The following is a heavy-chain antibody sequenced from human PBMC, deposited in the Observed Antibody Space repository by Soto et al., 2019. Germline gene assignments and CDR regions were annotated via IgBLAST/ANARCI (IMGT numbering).Heavy chain of an antibody. CDR2: IYYSGST. CDR1: GGSISSSSYY. D-gene: IGHD3-3*01. CDR3: ARQRNPITNFGVVTTGYYMDV. Sequence: QLQLQESGPGLVKPSETLSLTCTVSGGSISSSSYYWGWIRQPPGKGLEWIESIYYSGSTYYNPSLNSRVTISVETSKNQFSLKLSSVTAADTAVYYCARQRNPITNFGVVTTGYYMDVWGKGTTVTVSS. V-gene: IGHV4-39*01. J-gene: IGHJ6*03.